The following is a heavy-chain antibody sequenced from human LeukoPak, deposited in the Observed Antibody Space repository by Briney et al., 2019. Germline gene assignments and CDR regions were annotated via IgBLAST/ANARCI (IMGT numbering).Heavy chain of an antibody. CDR3: ARNQVPLAAYSSSWYYFDY. CDR1: GYTFTGYY. V-gene: IGHV1-2*02. CDR2: IKPNSGGT. Sequence: ASVKVSCKASGYTFTGYYMHWMRQAPGQGLEWMGWIKPNSGGTNYAQKFQGRVTMTRDTSISTAYMELSRLRSDDTAVYCCARNQVPLAAYSSSWYYFDYWGQGTLVTVSS. D-gene: IGHD6-13*01. J-gene: IGHJ4*02.